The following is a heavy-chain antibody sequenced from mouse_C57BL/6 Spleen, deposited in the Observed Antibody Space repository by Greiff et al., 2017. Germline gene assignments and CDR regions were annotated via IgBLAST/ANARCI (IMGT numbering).Heavy chain of an antibody. CDR1: GYTFTSYW. V-gene: IGHV1-55*01. D-gene: IGHD1-1*01. CDR2: IYPGSGST. CDR3: AKITTVVAHWYFDV. Sequence: QVQLQQPGAELVKPGASVKMSCKASGYTFTSYWITWVKQRPGQGLEWIGDIYPGSGSTNYNEKFKSKATLTVDTSSSTAYMQLSSLTSDDSAVYYCAKITTVVAHWYFDVWGTGTTVTVSS. J-gene: IGHJ1*03.